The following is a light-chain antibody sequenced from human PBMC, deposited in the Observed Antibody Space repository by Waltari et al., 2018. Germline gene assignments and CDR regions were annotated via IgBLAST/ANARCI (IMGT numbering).Light chain of an antibody. CDR1: QSLLHSSGYNY. Sequence: DVVLTQSPLSLPVTPGEPASISCRSCQSLLHSSGYNYLDWYLQKPGQSPQLLIYLGSSRASGVPDRFTGSGSGTDFTLRITRVEAEDVGLYYCMQALHSITFGQGTRLEIK. J-gene: IGKJ5*01. V-gene: IGKV2-28*01. CDR3: MQALHSIT. CDR2: LGS.